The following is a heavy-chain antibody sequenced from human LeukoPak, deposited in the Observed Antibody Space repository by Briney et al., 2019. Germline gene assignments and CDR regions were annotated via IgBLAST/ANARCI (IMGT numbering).Heavy chain of an antibody. CDR3: VTGRTIFYYYMDV. CDR1: GYTFTGYY. D-gene: IGHD3-3*02. J-gene: IGHJ6*03. Sequence: PEASVTVSCKASGYTFTGYYMHWVRQAPGQGLEWMGWIKPNSGDTKYAQKFQGRVTMTRDTSISTVYMELSRLRFDDTAVYYCVTGRTIFYYYMDVWGKGTTVTISS. CDR2: IKPNSGDT. V-gene: IGHV1-2*02.